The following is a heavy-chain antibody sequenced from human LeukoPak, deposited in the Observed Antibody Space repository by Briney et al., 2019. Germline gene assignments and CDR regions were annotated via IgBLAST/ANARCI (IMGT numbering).Heavy chain of an antibody. CDR3: ARLDHYRGAFAI. D-gene: IGHD4-11*01. J-gene: IGHJ3*02. Sequence: GGSLRLSCAASGFTVSSNYMSWVRQAPGKGLEWVSVIYSGGSTYYADSVKGRFTISRDNSKDTLYLQMNSLRAEDTAVYYCARLDHYRGAFAIWGQGTMVTVSS. V-gene: IGHV3-66*02. CDR1: GFTVSSNY. CDR2: IYSGGST.